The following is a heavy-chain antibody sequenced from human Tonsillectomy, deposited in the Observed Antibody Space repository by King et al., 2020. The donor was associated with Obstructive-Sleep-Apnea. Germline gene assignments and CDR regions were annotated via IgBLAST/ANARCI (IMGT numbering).Heavy chain of an antibody. Sequence: HVQLVESGSELKKPGASVKVSCKASGYTFTSYAMNWVRQAPGQGLEWMGWINTNTGNPTYAQGFPGRFVFSLDTSVSTAYLQISRLKAEDTAGYYCAREGYCSGGSCPAYYYYGKDVWGQGTTVTVSS. J-gene: IGHJ6*02. CDR3: AREGYCSGGSCPAYYYYGKDV. CDR2: INTNTGNP. D-gene: IGHD2-15*01. CDR1: GYTFTSYA. V-gene: IGHV7-4-1*02.